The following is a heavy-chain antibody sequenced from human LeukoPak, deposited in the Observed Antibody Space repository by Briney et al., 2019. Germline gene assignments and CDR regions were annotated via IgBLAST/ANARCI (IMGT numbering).Heavy chain of an antibody. V-gene: IGHV3-21*01. CDR1: GFTFSSYS. CDR2: ISSSTYI. Sequence: PGGSLRLSCAATGFTFSSYSMNWVRQAPGKGLEWVSSISSSTYIYYADSVKGRFTISRDNAKNSLYLQMNSLRAEDTAVYYCTRDPSATFDYWGQGALVTVSS. CDR3: TRDPSATFDY. J-gene: IGHJ4*02. D-gene: IGHD2-15*01.